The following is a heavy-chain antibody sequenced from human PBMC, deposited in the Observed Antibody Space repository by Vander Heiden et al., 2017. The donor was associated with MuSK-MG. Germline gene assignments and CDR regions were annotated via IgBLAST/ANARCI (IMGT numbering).Heavy chain of an antibody. Sequence: EVQLVESGGGLVQPGGSLKLSSAAPGFTFTGSAIHCVRQASGKGLEWVGRIRSKANSYATAYAASVKGRFTISRDDSKNTAYLQMNSLKTEDTAVYYCTRRSNIAAAERYFDYWGQGTLVTVSS. J-gene: IGHJ4*02. CDR3: TRRSNIAAAERYFDY. V-gene: IGHV3-73*01. D-gene: IGHD6-13*01. CDR1: GFTFTGSA. CDR2: IRSKANSYAT.